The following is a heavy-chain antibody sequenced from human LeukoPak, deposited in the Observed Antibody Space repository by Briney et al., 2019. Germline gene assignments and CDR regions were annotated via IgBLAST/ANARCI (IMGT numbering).Heavy chain of an antibody. CDR2: INPNSGGT. CDR3: ARGITMVRGVIRWFDP. D-gene: IGHD3-10*01. J-gene: IGHJ5*02. Sequence: ASVKVSCTASGYTFTDYYMHWVRQAPGQGLEWMGWINPNSGGTNYAQKFQGRVTMTRDTSISTAYMELSRLRSDDTAVYYCARGITMVRGVIRWFDPWGQGTLVTVSS. CDR1: GYTFTDYY. V-gene: IGHV1-2*02.